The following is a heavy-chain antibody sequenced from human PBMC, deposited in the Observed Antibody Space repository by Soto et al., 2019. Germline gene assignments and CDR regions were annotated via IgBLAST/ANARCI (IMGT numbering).Heavy chain of an antibody. CDR3: ASGGGGSYLSYYYYGMDV. Sequence: QVQLQESGPGLVKPSETLSLTCTVSGGSISSYYWSWIRQPAGKGLEWIGRIYTSGSTNYTPSLKIRVTMSVDTSKQQFSLELSSVTDAATAVYYCASGGGGSYLSYYYYGMDVWGQGTTVAVS. J-gene: IGHJ6*02. CDR1: GGSISSYY. CDR2: IYTSGST. D-gene: IGHD1-26*01. V-gene: IGHV4-4*07.